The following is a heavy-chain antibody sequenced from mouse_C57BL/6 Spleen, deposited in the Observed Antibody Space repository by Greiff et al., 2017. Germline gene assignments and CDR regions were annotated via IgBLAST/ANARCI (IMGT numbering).Heavy chain of an antibody. J-gene: IGHJ2*01. CDR2: IYPGSGNT. CDR1: GNTFTDYY. D-gene: IGHD1-1*01. V-gene: IGHV1-76*01. CDR3: ARLLRDYFDY. Sequence: QVQLQQPGAELVRPGASVKLSCKASGNTFTDYYINWVKQRPGQGLEGIARIYPGSGNTYYNEKFKGKAKLTAEKSSSTAYVQLSSLASEAAAVYFSARLLRDYFDYWGQGTTLTVSS.